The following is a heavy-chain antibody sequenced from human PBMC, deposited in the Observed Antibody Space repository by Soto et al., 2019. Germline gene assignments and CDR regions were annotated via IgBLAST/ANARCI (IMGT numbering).Heavy chain of an antibody. J-gene: IGHJ4*02. CDR1: NGSAININYY. V-gene: IGHV4-39*02. D-gene: IGHD2-8*01. CDR2: LYYSGRS. Sequence: SKTLSITCTISNGSAININYYWDCTHHSQGKEVYWIASLYYSGRSYSKSSVKSRVTISVDTPKKHFSLNLNSVTSSHTAVYYCVSQRTSVLTQAYFDFWGPGALVIIAS. CDR3: VSQRTSVLTQAYFDF.